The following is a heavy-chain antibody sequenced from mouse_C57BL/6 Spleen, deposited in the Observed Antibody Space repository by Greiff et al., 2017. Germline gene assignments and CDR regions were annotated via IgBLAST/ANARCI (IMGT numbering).Heavy chain of an antibody. J-gene: IGHJ1*03. Sequence: EVKLVESGPGLVKPSQSLSLTCSVTGYSITSGYYWNWIRQFPGNKLEWMGYISYDGSNNYNPSLKNRISITRDPSKNQFFLKLNSVTTEDTATYYCARDGPYDYDGYFDVWGTGTTVTVSS. CDR3: ARDGPYDYDGYFDV. D-gene: IGHD2-4*01. V-gene: IGHV3-6*01. CDR2: ISYDGSN. CDR1: GYSITSGYY.